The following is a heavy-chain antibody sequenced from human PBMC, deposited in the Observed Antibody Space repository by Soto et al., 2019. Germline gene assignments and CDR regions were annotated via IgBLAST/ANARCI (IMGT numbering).Heavy chain of an antibody. CDR1: GGSISSYY. D-gene: IGHD3-22*01. J-gene: IGHJ4*02. Sequence: SETLSLTCSVSGGSISSYYWSWIRQPPGKALEWIGHTYHSGNPYYNPSLKSRVTISVDTSKNQFSLKLSSVTAADTAVYYCARVGYYDSSGYYSWYFDYWGQGTLVTVSS. CDR3: ARVGYYDSSGYYSWYFDY. CDR2: TYHSGNP. V-gene: IGHV4-59*06.